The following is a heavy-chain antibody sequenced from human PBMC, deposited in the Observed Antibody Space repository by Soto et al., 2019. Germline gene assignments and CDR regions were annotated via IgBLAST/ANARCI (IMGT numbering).Heavy chain of an antibody. J-gene: IGHJ5*02. CDR3: ARDPQHSYGNVGWFDP. CDR1: GFTFISYA. D-gene: IGHD5-18*01. Sequence: GGSLRLSCAASGFTFISYAMHWGRQAPGKGLEWVAVISYDGSNKYYADSVKGRFTISRDNSKNTLYLQMNSLRAEDTAVYYCARDPQHSYGNVGWFDPWGQGTLVTVSS. V-gene: IGHV3-30-3*01. CDR2: ISYDGSNK.